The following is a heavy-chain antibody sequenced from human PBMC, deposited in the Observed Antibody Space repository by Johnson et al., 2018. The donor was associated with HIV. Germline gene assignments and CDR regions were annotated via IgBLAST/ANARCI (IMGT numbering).Heavy chain of an antibody. D-gene: IGHD3-10*01. Sequence: VQLVESGGGVVQPGGSLRLSCAASGFTFSSYGMHWVRQAPGKGLEWVAFIRYDGSNKYYADSVKGRFTISRDNSKNTLYLQINSLRAEDTAVYYCAKDYYGSGSKHDAFDIWGQGTMVTVSS. V-gene: IGHV3-30*02. CDR1: GFTFSSYG. CDR3: AKDYYGSGSKHDAFDI. CDR2: IRYDGSNK. J-gene: IGHJ3*02.